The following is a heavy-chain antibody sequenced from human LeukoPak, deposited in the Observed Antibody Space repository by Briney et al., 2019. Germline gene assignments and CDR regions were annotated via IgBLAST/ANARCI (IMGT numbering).Heavy chain of an antibody. D-gene: IGHD3-22*01. Sequence: RGSLRLSCAASGFTFSGYEMNWVCQAPGKGLEWVSYISISGTNMLYADSVKGRFTISRDNSRTSLYLQMSSLRAEDTAVYYCARGGGSAYHYNAFDIWGIGTMVTVSS. CDR1: GFTFSGYE. CDR2: ISISGTNM. J-gene: IGHJ3*02. CDR3: ARGGGSAYHYNAFDI. V-gene: IGHV3-48*03.